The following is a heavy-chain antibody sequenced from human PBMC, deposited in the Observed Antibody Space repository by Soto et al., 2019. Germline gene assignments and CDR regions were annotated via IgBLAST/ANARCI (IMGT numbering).Heavy chain of an antibody. CDR2: VYQSGGT. CDR1: GGSISSGNW. CDR3: ARNLGGRLYGMDV. D-gene: IGHD1-26*01. V-gene: IGHV4-4*02. Sequence: QVQLQESGPGLVEPSGTLSLTCAVSGGSISSGNWWSWIRQPPGKGLQWIGEVYQSGGTNYNPSRNSRVTISLDKSKNPFSLTLSSVTAAATAVYYCARNLGGRLYGMDVWGQGTTLTVSS. J-gene: IGHJ6*02.